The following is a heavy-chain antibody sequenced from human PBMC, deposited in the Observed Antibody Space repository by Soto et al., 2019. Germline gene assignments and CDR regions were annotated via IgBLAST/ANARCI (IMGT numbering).Heavy chain of an antibody. V-gene: IGHV1-2*02. CDR1: GYTFTGYY. J-gene: IGHJ3*02. Sequence: WASVKVSCKASGYTFTGYYMHWVRQAPGQGLEWMGWINPNSGGTNYAQKFQGRVTMTRDTSISTAYMELSRLRSDDTAVYYCARPAAIYDFWSGYYGWAFDIWGQGTMVTVSS. CDR3: ARPAAIYDFWSGYYGWAFDI. D-gene: IGHD3-3*01. CDR2: INPNSGGT.